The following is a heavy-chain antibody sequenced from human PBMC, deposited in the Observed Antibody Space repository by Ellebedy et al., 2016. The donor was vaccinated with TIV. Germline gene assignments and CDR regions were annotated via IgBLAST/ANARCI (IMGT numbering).Heavy chain of an antibody. CDR2: TRYDQSDK. D-gene: IGHD3-10*01. V-gene: IGHV3-30*02. CDR1: AFAFSTFG. CDR3: AKDHWAVLWFGEFDDF. J-gene: IGHJ4*02. Sequence: PGGSLRLSCAVSAFAFSTFGMHWVRQTPGKGLEWVAFTRYDQSDKQYADSVKGRFTISKDDSTATLYLQMNRLRPDDTSVYFCAKDHWAVLWFGEFDDFWGQGILVTVSP.